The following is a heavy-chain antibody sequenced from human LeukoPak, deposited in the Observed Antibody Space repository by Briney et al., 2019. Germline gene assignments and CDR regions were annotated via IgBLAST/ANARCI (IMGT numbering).Heavy chain of an antibody. Sequence: GGSLRLSCAASGFTFSSYGMHWVRQAPGKGLEWVAFIRYDGSNKYYADSVEGRFTISRDNSKNTLYLQMNSLRAEDTAVYYCAKETYYYDSSGYSNHFDYWGQGTLVTVSS. V-gene: IGHV3-30*02. J-gene: IGHJ4*02. CDR1: GFTFSSYG. CDR3: AKETYYYDSSGYSNHFDY. D-gene: IGHD3-22*01. CDR2: IRYDGSNK.